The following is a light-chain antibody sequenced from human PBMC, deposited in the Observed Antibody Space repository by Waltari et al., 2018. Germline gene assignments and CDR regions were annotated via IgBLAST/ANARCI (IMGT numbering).Light chain of an antibody. Sequence: EIVMTQSAATLSLSPGERATLSCRASQSVSSNLAWYQQKPGQAPRLLMYGVSIRVTGIPARFSGSGSGTEFTLTISSLQSEDFAVYYCQQYNNWPPYTFGQGTKLEI. CDR2: GVS. J-gene: IGKJ2*01. CDR1: QSVSSN. CDR3: QQYNNWPPYT. V-gene: IGKV3-15*01.